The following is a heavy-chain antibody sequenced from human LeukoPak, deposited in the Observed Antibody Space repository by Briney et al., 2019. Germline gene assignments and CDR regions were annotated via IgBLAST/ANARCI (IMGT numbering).Heavy chain of an antibody. Sequence: GGSLRVSCVASGFTFSTYWMNWVRQAPGEGLERVGTISPDGSDKYYVDSVKGRFTISRDNAKTSLYLQINSLRVDDTALYFCARGIVVVVGASDHFDYWGQGTLITVSS. V-gene: IGHV3-7*01. CDR1: GFTFSTYW. D-gene: IGHD2-15*01. CDR3: ARGIVVVVGASDHFDY. J-gene: IGHJ4*02. CDR2: ISPDGSDK.